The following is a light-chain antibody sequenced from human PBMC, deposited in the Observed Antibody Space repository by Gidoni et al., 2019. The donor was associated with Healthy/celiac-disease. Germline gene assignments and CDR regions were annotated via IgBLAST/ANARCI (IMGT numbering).Light chain of an antibody. CDR3: QQDGSAPGT. CDR1: QSVSSSY. J-gene: IGKJ2*01. CDR2: GAS. Sequence: DIVLTPSPGTLSLSPGERATLSCRASQSVSSSYLAWYQQKPGQAPRLLIYGASSRATGIPDRFSGSGSGTDFTLTISRLEPEDFAVYYCQQDGSAPGTFGQGTKLEIK. V-gene: IGKV3-20*01.